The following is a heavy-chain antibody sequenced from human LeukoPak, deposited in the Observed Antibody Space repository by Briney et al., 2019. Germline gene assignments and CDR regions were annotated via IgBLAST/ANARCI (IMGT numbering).Heavy chain of an antibody. D-gene: IGHD2-2*01. CDR1: GFTFSSYE. J-gene: IGHJ4*02. CDR2: ISSSGSTI. V-gene: IGHV3-48*03. CDR3: AREGGSAAPDY. Sequence: GGSLRLSCAASGFTFSSYEMNWVRQAPGKGLERVSYISSSGSTIYYADSVKGRFTISRDNAKNSLYLQMNSLRAEDTAVYYCAREGGSAAPDYWGQGTLVTVSS.